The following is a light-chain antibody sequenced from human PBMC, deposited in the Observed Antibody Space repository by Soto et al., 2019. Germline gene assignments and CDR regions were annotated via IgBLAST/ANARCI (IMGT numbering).Light chain of an antibody. CDR2: AAS. V-gene: IGKV1-39*01. J-gene: IGKJ1*01. CDR1: QSISSY. Sequence: DNPMTQSPSSLYASVGDRVTITCRASQSISSYLNWYPQKPGKAPKLLIYAASSLQSGVPSRFSGSGSGTDFTLTISSLQPEDFATYYCQQSYSTPWTFGQGTKVAIK. CDR3: QQSYSTPWT.